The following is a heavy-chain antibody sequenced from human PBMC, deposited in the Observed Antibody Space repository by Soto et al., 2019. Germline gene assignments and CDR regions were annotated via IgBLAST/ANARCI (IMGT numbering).Heavy chain of an antibody. CDR3: ARDLREYYDFWSGQGYGMDV. CDR2: IYYSGST. D-gene: IGHD3-3*01. Sequence: SETLSLTCTVSGGSISSYYWSWIRQPPGEGLEWIGYIYYSGSTNYNPSLKSRVTISVDTSKNQFSLKLSSVTAADTAVYYCARDLREYYDFWSGQGYGMDVWGQGTTVTVSS. J-gene: IGHJ6*02. CDR1: GGSISSYY. V-gene: IGHV4-59*01.